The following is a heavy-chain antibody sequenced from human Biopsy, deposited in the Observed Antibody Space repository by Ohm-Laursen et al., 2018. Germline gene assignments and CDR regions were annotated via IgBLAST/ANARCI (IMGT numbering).Heavy chain of an antibody. V-gene: IGHV4-38-2*01. CDR3: ARGQALKSFDY. Sequence: TLSLTCAVSGYSISSGYYWGWIRPPPGKGLEWIGSIYHSGSTYYNPSLKSRVTISVDTSKNQFSLKLISVTAADTAGYYCARGQALKSFDYWGQGTLVTVSS. CDR2: IYHSGST. CDR1: GYSISSGYY. J-gene: IGHJ4*02.